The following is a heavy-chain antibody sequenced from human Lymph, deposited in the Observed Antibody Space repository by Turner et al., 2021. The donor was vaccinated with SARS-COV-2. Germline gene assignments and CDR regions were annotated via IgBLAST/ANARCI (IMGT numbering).Heavy chain of an antibody. CDR3: AKDPGYCSGGSCYSRTYFDF. J-gene: IGHJ4*02. D-gene: IGHD2-15*01. CDR2: ISGDGGGT. Sequence: EVQLVESGGGVVQPGGSLRLSWAASGFTFDAYAMHWVRQAPGKGLEWVSLISGDGGGTYYADSVKGRFTISRDNSKNSLSLQMNSLRAEDTALYYCAKDPGYCSGGSCYSRTYFDFWGQGTLVTVSA. V-gene: IGHV3-43*02. CDR1: GFTFDAYA.